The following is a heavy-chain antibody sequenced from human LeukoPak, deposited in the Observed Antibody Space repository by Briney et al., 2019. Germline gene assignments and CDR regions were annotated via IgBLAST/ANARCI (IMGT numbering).Heavy chain of an antibody. J-gene: IGHJ5*02. D-gene: IGHD6-13*01. Sequence: SETLSLTCTVSGGSISSSSYYWGWIRQPPGKGLEWIGSICYSGSTYYNPSLKSRVTISVDTSKNQFSLKLSSVTAADTAVYYCAGYSSSWYSWFDPWGQGTLVTVSS. CDR3: AGYSSSWYSWFDP. CDR1: GGSISSSSYY. CDR2: ICYSGST. V-gene: IGHV4-39*01.